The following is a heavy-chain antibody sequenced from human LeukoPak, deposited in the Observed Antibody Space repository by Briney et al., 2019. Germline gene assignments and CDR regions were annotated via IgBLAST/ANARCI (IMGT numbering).Heavy chain of an antibody. CDR2: ISSSSSYT. D-gene: IGHD3-16*01. V-gene: IGHV3-11*03. CDR3: ARLDAYNWDFDY. J-gene: IGHJ4*02. Sequence: GGSLRLSCAASGFTVSDYYMSWIRQAPGKGLEWVSYISSSSSYTNSADSVKGRFTISRDNAKNSLYLQMNSLRAEDTAVYFCARLDAYNWDFDYWGQGTLVTVSS. CDR1: GFTVSDYY.